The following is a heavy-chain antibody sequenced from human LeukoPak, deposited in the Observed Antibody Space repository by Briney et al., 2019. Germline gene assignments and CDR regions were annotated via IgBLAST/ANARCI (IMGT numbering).Heavy chain of an antibody. Sequence: GESLKISCKGSGYSFTSYWIGWVRQMPGKGLEWMGIIYPGDSDTRYSPSFQGQVTISADKSISTAYLQWSSLKASDAAQYYCARPQGGGDSSAAFDIWGQGTMVTVSS. D-gene: IGHD3-22*01. CDR2: IYPGDSDT. CDR3: ARPQGGGDSSAAFDI. CDR1: GYSFTSYW. J-gene: IGHJ3*02. V-gene: IGHV5-51*01.